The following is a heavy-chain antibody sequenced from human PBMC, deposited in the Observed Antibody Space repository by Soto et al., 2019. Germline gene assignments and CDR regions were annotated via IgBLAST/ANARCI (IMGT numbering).Heavy chain of an antibody. CDR1: GFTFSSYG. CDR3: AKDNRGFGELSY. J-gene: IGHJ4*02. D-gene: IGHD3-10*01. V-gene: IGHV3-30*18. CDR2: ISYDGSNK. Sequence: QVQLVESGGGVVQPGRSLRLSCAASGFTFSSYGMHWVRQAPGKGLEWVAVISYDGSNKYYADSVKGRFTISRDNSKNTLYLQMNSLRAEDTAVYYCAKDNRGFGELSYWGQGTLVTVSS.